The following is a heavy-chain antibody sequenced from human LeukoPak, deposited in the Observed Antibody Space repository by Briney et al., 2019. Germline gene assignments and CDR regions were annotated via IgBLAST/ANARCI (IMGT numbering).Heavy chain of an antibody. V-gene: IGHV3-30-3*01. J-gene: IGHJ3*02. D-gene: IGHD3-16*01. CDR1: GFTFSSYA. Sequence: GGSLRLSCAASGFTFSSYAMHGVRQAPGKGLEWVAVISYDGSNKYYADSVKGRFTISRDNSKNTLYLQMNSLRAEDTAVYYCARDGGLGGFGAFDIWGQGTMVTVSS. CDR2: ISYDGSNK. CDR3: ARDGGLGGFGAFDI.